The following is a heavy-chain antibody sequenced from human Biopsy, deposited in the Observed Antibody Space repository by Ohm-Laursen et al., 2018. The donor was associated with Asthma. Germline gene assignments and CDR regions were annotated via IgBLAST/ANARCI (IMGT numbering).Heavy chain of an antibody. CDR2: IYSGGGT. Sequence: SLRLSCTASGFTVSTNVMSWVRQPLGKGLEWVSVIYSGGGTYYADSVQGRVTISRDNSKNTLSLQMNSLRAEDTAVYYCARAYGGSFFSGSFDIWGQGTMVTVSS. V-gene: IGHV3-53*01. J-gene: IGHJ3*02. CDR3: ARAYGGSFFSGSFDI. D-gene: IGHD4-23*01. CDR1: GFTVSTNV.